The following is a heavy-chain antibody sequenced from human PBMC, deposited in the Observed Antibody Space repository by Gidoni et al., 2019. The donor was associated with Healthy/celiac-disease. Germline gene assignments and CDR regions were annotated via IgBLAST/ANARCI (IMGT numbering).Heavy chain of an antibody. CDR3: ASHTPYGGNSDWYFDL. CDR2: ISGSGGST. J-gene: IGHJ2*01. Sequence: EVQLLESGGGLVQPGGSLRLSCAASGFTFSSSAMSWFRQAPGKGLEWVSAISGSGGSTYYADSVKGRFTISRDNSKNTLYLQMNSLRAEDTAVYYCASHTPYGGNSDWYFDLWGRGTLVTVSS. CDR1: GFTFSSSA. D-gene: IGHD2-21*02. V-gene: IGHV3-23*01.